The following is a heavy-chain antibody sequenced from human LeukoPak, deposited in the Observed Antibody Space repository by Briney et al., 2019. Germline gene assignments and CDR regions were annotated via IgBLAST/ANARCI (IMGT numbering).Heavy chain of an antibody. CDR2: ISAYNGNT. V-gene: IGHV1-18*01. CDR3: ARDRVSVVRGVINWFDP. D-gene: IGHD3-10*01. J-gene: IGHJ5*02. Sequence: GASVKVSCKASGYTFTSYGISWVRQAPGQGLEWMGWISAYNGNTNYAQKLQGRVTMTTDTSTSTAYMELRSLRSDDTAVYYCARDRVSVVRGVINWFDPWGQGTLVTVSS. CDR1: GYTFTSYG.